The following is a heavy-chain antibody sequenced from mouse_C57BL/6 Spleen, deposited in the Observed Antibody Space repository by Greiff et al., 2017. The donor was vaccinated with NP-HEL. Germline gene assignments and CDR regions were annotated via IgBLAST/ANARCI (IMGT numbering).Heavy chain of an antibody. CDR3: AREGGDGFFDY. V-gene: IGHV5-4*01. CDR2: ISDGGSYT. D-gene: IGHD2-3*01. Sequence: EVQVVESGGGLVKPGGSLKLSCAASGFTFSSYAMSWVRQTPEKRLEWVATISDGGSYTYYPDNVKGRFTISRDNAKNNLYLQMSHLKSEDTAMYYCAREGGDGFFDYWGQGTTLTVSS. J-gene: IGHJ2*01. CDR1: GFTFSSYA.